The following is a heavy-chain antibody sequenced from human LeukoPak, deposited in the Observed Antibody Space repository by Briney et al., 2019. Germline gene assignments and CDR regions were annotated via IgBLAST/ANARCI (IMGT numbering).Heavy chain of an antibody. J-gene: IGHJ3*02. CDR2: INPNSGGT. CDR1: GYTFTGYY. V-gene: IGHV1-2*02. Sequence: ASVKVSCKASGYTFTGYYMHWLRQAPGQGLEWMGWINPNSGGTNYAQKFQGRVTMTRDTSISTAYMELSRLRSDDTAVYYCAILNDSSGYYDAFDIWGQGTMVTVSS. D-gene: IGHD3-22*01. CDR3: AILNDSSGYYDAFDI.